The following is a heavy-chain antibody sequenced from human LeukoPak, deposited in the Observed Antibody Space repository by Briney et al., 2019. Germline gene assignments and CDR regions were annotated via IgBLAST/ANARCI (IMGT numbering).Heavy chain of an antibody. V-gene: IGHV3-33*01. D-gene: IGHD2-21*01. Sequence: GGSLRLPCVASGFSFSKYRMHCLPHAPAKGLQWLAIIWYDGHNQYYADSVKARFTISRDNSKNTLFLEMNDLKAEDTAVYYCAREWGLIAVAGGPGYWGQGTLVTVSS. CDR1: GFSFSKYR. J-gene: IGHJ4*02. CDR3: AREWGLIAVAGGPGY. CDR2: IWYDGHNQ.